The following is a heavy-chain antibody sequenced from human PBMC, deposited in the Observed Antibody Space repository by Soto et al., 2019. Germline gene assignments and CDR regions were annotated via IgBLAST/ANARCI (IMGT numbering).Heavy chain of an antibody. CDR2: INSGSSTI. CDR3: ARDFYYGFDY. Sequence: WGSLSLSCAASGFSFSSNSMNWVRQAPGKGLEWVSYINSGSSTIYYSDSVKGRFTISRDNAKNSLYLQMSSLRDEDTAVYYCARDFYYGFDYWGQGILVTVSS. J-gene: IGHJ4*02. CDR1: GFSFSSNS. D-gene: IGHD3-22*01. V-gene: IGHV3-48*02.